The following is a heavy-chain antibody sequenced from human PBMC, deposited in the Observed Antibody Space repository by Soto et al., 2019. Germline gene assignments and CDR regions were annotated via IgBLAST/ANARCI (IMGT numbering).Heavy chain of an antibody. V-gene: IGHV4-30-4*01. D-gene: IGHD4-17*01. Sequence: KPSETLSLTCTVSGGSISSGDYYWSWIRQPPGKGLEWIGYIYYSGSTYYNPSLKSRVTISVDTSKNQFSLKLSSVTAADTAMYYCARLDYGDYWFDPWGQGTLVTVSS. CDR3: ARLDYGDYWFDP. CDR1: GGSISSGDYY. J-gene: IGHJ5*02. CDR2: IYYSGST.